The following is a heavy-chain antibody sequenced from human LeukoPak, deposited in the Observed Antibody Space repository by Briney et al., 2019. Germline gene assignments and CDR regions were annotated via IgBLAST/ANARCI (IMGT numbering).Heavy chain of an antibody. CDR1: GGSFSGYF. V-gene: IGHV4-34*01. J-gene: IGHJ4*02. Sequence: PSETLSLTCTVYGGSFSGYFWSWIRQPPGKGLEWIGEINHSGSTNYKPSLKSRVTMSVDTSKNQFSLKLSSVTAADTAVFYCARGGFPLDYWGQGTLVTVSS. CDR2: INHSGST. CDR3: ARGGFPLDY.